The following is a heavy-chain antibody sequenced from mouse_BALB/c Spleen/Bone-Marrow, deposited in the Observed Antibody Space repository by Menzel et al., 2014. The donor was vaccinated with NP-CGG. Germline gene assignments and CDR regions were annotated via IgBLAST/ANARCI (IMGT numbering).Heavy chain of an antibody. D-gene: IGHD1-1*01. CDR1: GFTFSSYA. J-gene: IGHJ2*01. CDR2: ISSGGSYT. V-gene: IGHV5-9-3*01. Sequence: EVKLVESGGGLVKPGGSLKLSCAASGFTFSSYAMSWVRQTPEKRLERVATISSGGSYTYYPDSVKGRFTISRDNAKNTLYLQMSSLRSEDTAMYYCARHITTVVADYWGQGTTLTVSS. CDR3: ARHITTVVADY.